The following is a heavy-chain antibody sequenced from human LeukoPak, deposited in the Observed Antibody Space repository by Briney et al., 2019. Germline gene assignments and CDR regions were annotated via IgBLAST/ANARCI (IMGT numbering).Heavy chain of an antibody. CDR2: INPNSGDT. J-gene: IGHJ5*02. D-gene: IGHD3-10*01. V-gene: IGHV1-2*02. CDR3: ARGDYYGSPKVVAA. CDR1: GYTFTGYY. Sequence: SVKVSCKASGYTFTGYYMHWVRQAPGQGLEWMGWINPNSGDTNYAQKFQDRVTMTRDTSISTAYIELNLLRSDDTAVYYCARGDYYGSPKVVAAWGQGTLVTVSS.